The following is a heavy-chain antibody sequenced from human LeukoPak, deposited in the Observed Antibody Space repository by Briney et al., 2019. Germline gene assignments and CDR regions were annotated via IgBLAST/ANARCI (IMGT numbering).Heavy chain of an antibody. V-gene: IGHV4-38-2*02. CDR3: ARLGTGYYYYYYMDV. CDR2: IYHSGST. D-gene: IGHD5-18*01. J-gene: IGHJ6*03. CDR1: GYSISSGYY. Sequence: SETLSLTCTVSGYSISSGYYWGWIRQPPGKGLEWIGSIYHSGSTYYNPSLKSRVTISVDTSKNQFSLKLSSVTAADTAVYYCARLGTGYYYYYYMDVWGKGTTVTISS.